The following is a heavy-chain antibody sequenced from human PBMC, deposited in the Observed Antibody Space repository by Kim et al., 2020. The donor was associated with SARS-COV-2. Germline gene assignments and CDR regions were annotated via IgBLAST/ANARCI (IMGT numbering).Heavy chain of an antibody. CDR2: VSHDGNNK. CDR1: GFIFSSHG. Sequence: GGSLRLSCGGAGFIFSSHGIHWARQAPGKGLDWVAVVSHDGNNKYYAGSVKGRFTISRDNSKSTVYLQMNSLRVEDTALYYCVKVVDYGDYARGAFDYWGQGILVTVSS. D-gene: IGHD4-17*01. V-gene: IGHV3-30*18. CDR3: VKVVDYGDYARGAFDY. J-gene: IGHJ4*02.